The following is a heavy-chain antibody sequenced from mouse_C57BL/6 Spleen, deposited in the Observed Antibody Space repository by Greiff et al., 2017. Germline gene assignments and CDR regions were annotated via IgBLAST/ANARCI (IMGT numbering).Heavy chain of an antibody. Sequence: QVHVKQPGAELVKPGASVKMSCKASGYTFTSYWITWVKQRPGQGLEWIGDIYPGSGSTNYNETFKSKATLTVDTSSSTAYMQLSSLTSEDSAVYYCAREGISFAYWGQGTLVTVSA. CDR1: GYTFTSYW. V-gene: IGHV1-55*01. D-gene: IGHD1-2*01. CDR2: IYPGSGST. CDR3: AREGISFAY. J-gene: IGHJ3*01.